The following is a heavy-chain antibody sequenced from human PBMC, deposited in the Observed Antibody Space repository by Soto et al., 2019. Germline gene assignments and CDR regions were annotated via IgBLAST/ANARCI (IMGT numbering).Heavy chain of an antibody. J-gene: IGHJ4*02. CDR2: IWYDGSNK. D-gene: IGHD3-9*01. CDR3: ARDRQGYYDILTGYTPGGY. CDR1: GFTFSSYG. Sequence: QVQLVESGGGVVQPGRSLRLSCAASGFTFSSYGMHWVRQAPGKGLEWVAVIWYDGSNKYYADSVKGRFTISRDNSKNRLYLQMNSLRAEDTAVYYCARDRQGYYDILTGYTPGGYWGQGTLVTVSS. V-gene: IGHV3-33*01.